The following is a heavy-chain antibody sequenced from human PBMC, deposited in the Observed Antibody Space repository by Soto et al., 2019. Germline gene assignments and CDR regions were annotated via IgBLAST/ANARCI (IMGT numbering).Heavy chain of an antibody. CDR1: GFTFSSYA. CDR2: ISYDGSNK. D-gene: IGHD4-17*01. Sequence: QVQLVESGGGVVQPGRSLRLSCAASGFTFSSYAMHWVRQAPGKGLEWVAVISYDGSNKYYADSVKGRFTISRDNSKNTLYLQMNNLRAEDTAVYYCARDNGDSLPDYWGQGTLVTVSS. V-gene: IGHV3-30-3*01. CDR3: ARDNGDSLPDY. J-gene: IGHJ4*02.